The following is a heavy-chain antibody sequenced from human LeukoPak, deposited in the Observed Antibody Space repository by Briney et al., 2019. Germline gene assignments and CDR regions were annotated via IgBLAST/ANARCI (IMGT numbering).Heavy chain of an antibody. Sequence: PARGSLRLSCAASGFTFSSYAMSWVRQAPGKGLECVSAISGSGSSTYYADSVKGRFTISRDNSKNTLFLQMNSLRAEDTAIYYCAKGSGSIAVDNLCVYWGQGTLVTVSS. D-gene: IGHD6-19*01. CDR3: AKGSGSIAVDNLCVY. J-gene: IGHJ4*02. V-gene: IGHV3-23*01. CDR1: GFTFSSYA. CDR2: ISGSGSST.